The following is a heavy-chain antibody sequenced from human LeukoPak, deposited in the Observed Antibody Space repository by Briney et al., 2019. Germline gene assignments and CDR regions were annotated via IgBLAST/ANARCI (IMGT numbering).Heavy chain of an antibody. CDR3: ARVKSEWELLRPLVGGYYMDV. CDR2: IYYSGST. CDR1: GVSISSSNSY. J-gene: IGHJ6*03. D-gene: IGHD1-26*01. Sequence: PSETLSLTCTVSGVSISSSNSYWSWIRQPPGKGLEWIGYIYYSGSTNYNPSLKSRVTISVDTSKNQFSLKLSSVTAADTAVYYCARVKSEWELLRPLVGGYYMDVWGKGTTVTVSS. V-gene: IGHV4-61*01.